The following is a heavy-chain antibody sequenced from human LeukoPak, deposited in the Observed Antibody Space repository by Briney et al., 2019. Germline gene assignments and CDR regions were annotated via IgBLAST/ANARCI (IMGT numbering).Heavy chain of an antibody. J-gene: IGHJ4*02. Sequence: PGRSLRLSCAASGFTFSSYAMHWVRQAPGKGLEWVAVISYDGSNKYYADSVKGRFTISRDNSKNTLYLQMNSLRAEDTAVYYCARGYYSYGYGYYFDYWGQGTLVTVSS. CDR1: GFTFSSYA. V-gene: IGHV3-30-3*01. CDR2: ISYDGSNK. CDR3: ARGYYSYGYGYYFDY. D-gene: IGHD5-18*01.